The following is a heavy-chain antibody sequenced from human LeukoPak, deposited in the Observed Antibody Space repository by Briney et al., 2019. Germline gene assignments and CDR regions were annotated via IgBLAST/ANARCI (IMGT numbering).Heavy chain of an antibody. V-gene: IGHV3-23*01. D-gene: IGHD5-12*01. CDR3: ARDPGSGYEEHFDY. Sequence: GGSLRLSCAASGFTFSNYAMSWVRQAPGKGLEWVSAISGSASSTYYADSVKGRFTISRDNSKNTLYLQMNSLRAEDTAVYYCARDPGSGYEEHFDYWGQGTLVTVSS. J-gene: IGHJ4*02. CDR2: ISGSASST. CDR1: GFTFSNYA.